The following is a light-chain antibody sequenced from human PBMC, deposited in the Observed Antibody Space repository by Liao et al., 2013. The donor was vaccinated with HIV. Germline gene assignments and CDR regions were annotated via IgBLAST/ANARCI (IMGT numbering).Light chain of an antibody. CDR1: NIESKS. CDR2: YDS. Sequence: SYVLTQPPSVSVAPGKTARITCGGNNIESKSVHWYQQRPGQAPVLVIYYDSDRPSGIPERLSGSNSGNTATLTISGTQAMDEADYYCQAWDSSTVVFGGGTKLTVL. J-gene: IGLJ2*01. V-gene: IGLV3-21*01. CDR3: QAWDSSTVV.